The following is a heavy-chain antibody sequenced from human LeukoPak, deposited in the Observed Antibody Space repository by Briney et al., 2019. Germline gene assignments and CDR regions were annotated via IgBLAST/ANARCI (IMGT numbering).Heavy chain of an antibody. CDR2: IKEDGSEK. V-gene: IGHV3-7*01. D-gene: IGHD3-22*01. CDR1: GFTFNRDW. CDR3: VRDDDRPDNGLDY. J-gene: IGHJ4*02. Sequence: PGGSLRLSCAASGFTFNRDWTAWVRQAPGKGLEWVANIKEDGSEKNYVDSVKGRFTISRDNAENSVYLQMNDLRAEDTAVYYCVRDDDRPDNGLDYWGQGTLVTVSS.